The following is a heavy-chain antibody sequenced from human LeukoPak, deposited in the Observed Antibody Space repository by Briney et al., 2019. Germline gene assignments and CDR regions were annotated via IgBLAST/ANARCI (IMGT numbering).Heavy chain of an antibody. CDR3: ATFGWLRTNPYYYYYGMDV. Sequence: GASVKVSCKVSGYTLTELSMHWVRQAPGKGLEWMGGFDPEDGETIYAQKFQGRVTMTEDTSTDTAYMELSSLRSEDTAVCYCATFGWLRTNPYYYYYGMDVWGQGTTVTVSS. J-gene: IGHJ6*02. D-gene: IGHD5-12*01. CDR2: FDPEDGET. V-gene: IGHV1-24*01. CDR1: GYTLTELS.